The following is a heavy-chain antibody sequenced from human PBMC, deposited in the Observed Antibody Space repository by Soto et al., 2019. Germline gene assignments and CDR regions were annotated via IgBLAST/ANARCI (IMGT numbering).Heavy chain of an antibody. D-gene: IGHD2-2*01. CDR3: ARSYQLRQDYFYYGMDV. CDR2: INAGNGNT. J-gene: IGHJ6*02. V-gene: IGHV1-3*01. Sequence: ASVKVSCKASGGTFSRYAISWVRQAPGQRLEWMGWINAGNGNTKYSQKFQGRVTITRDTSASTAYMELSSLRSEDTAVYYCARSYQLRQDYFYYGMDVWGQGTTVTVSS. CDR1: GGTFSRYA.